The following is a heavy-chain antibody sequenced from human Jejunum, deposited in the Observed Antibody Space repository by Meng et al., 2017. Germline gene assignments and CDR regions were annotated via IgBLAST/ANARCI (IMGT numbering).Heavy chain of an antibody. J-gene: IGHJ5*02. V-gene: IGHV4-4*02. D-gene: IGHD2/OR15-2a*01. Sequence: QGQLPESGPGLVKPSGTLSLPWAVSGGSISNNNWWSWVRQPPGKGLEWIGEISHTGRINYNPSLKSRVTMSLDKSKNQFSLDLTSVTGADTAVYYCARDLLDPNIAATGWFDPWGQGTLVTVSS. CDR2: ISHTGRI. CDR3: ARDLLDPNIAATGWFDP. CDR1: GGSISNNNW.